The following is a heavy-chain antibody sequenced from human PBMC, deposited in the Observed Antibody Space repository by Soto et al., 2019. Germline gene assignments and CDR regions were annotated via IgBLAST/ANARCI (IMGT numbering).Heavy chain of an antibody. CDR1: GFMFGTYW. CDR3: VRATLSWGHYYFRGLDV. D-gene: IGHD3-22*01. Sequence: LRLSCAATGFMFGTYWMSWVRQAPGKGLEWVANIKHDGNEKYYADSVKGRFTVSRDNVKNFLHLQMSSLRGDDTGVYFCVRATLSWGHYYFRGLDVWGQGTTVTVSS. CDR2: IKHDGNEK. J-gene: IGHJ6*02. V-gene: IGHV3-7*01.